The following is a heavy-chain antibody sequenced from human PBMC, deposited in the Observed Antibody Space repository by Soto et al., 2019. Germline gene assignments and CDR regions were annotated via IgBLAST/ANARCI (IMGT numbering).Heavy chain of an antibody. V-gene: IGHV2-5*02. CDR1: GFSLSTSGVG. CDR3: AHSMLGFGALYPFDS. CDR2: IYWDDDK. J-gene: IGHJ4*02. Sequence: QITLKESGPTLVKPTQTLTLTCTFSGFSLSTSGVGVGWIPQPPGKALERLALIYWDDDKRYSPSLTSRLTFAKDTSKTQVVLTMTEMDPVDTASYSCAHSMLGFGALYPFDSWGQGTLVTFSS. D-gene: IGHD3-10*01.